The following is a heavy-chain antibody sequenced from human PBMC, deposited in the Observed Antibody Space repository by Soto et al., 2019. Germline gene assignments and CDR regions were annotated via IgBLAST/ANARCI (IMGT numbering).Heavy chain of an antibody. CDR2: ISNDGSNK. Sequence: QVQLVASGGGVVQPGRSLRLSCAASGFTFNSYDMHWVRQAPGKGLEWVAIISNDGSNKNYADSVKGRFTISRDNSKTTLYLKMDSLRPEDTGVFYCAKDRRNSGWSRAGASNYSYGLDVWGQGTTITVSS. D-gene: IGHD6-19*01. J-gene: IGHJ6*02. V-gene: IGHV3-30*18. CDR1: GFTFNSYD. CDR3: AKDRRNSGWSRAGASNYSYGLDV.